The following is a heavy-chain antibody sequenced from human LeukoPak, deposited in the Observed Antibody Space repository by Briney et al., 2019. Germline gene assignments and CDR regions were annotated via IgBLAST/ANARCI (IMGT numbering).Heavy chain of an antibody. CDR2: INHSGSA. CDR3: ARGTYTRDGPYY. D-gene: IGHD2-2*02. Sequence: PSETLSLTCAVYGGTFSGYYWTWIRQPPGKGLEWIGEINHSGSANYNPSLKSRVTMSVDTSKNQFSLRLNSMTAADTAVYYCARGTYTRDGPYYWGQGALVTVSS. J-gene: IGHJ4*02. CDR1: GGTFSGYY. V-gene: IGHV4-34*01.